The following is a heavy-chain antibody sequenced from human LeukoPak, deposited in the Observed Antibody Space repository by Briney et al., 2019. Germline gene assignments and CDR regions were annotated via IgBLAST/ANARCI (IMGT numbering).Heavy chain of an antibody. CDR2: IYYSGST. D-gene: IGHD3-10*01. J-gene: IGHJ4*02. CDR3: ARVSVYGSDFDY. V-gene: IGHV4-59*01. CDR1: GGSISSYY. Sequence: ASETLSLTCTVSGGSISSYYWSWIRQPPGKGLEWIGYIYYSGSTNYNPSLKSRVTISVDTSKNQFSLKLSSVTAADTAVYYCARVSVYGSDFDYWGQGTLVTVSS.